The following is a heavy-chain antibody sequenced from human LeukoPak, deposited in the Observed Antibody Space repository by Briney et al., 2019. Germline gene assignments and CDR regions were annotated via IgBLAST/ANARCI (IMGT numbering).Heavy chain of an antibody. J-gene: IGHJ4*02. CDR2: IYSGGST. D-gene: IGHD4-11*01. Sequence: PGGSLRLSCAASGFTVSSNYMSWVRQAPGKGLEWVSVIYSGGSTYYADSVKGRFTISRDNSKNTLYLQMNSLRAEDTAVYYCARETNDYSNYGQKTHFDYWGQGTLVTVSS. V-gene: IGHV3-53*01. CDR3: ARETNDYSNYGQKTHFDY. CDR1: GFTVSSNY.